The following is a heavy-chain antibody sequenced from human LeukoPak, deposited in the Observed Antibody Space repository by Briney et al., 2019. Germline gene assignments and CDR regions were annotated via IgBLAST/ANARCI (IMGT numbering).Heavy chain of an antibody. CDR3: ARIRDYYDSSGFIDY. CDR1: GGSISSGGYS. Sequence: PSETLSLTCAVSGGSISSGGYSWSWIRQPPGKGLEWIGYIYHSGSTYYNPSLKSRVTISVDRSKNQFSLKLSSVTAADTAVYYCARIRDYYDSSGFIDYWGQGTLVTVSS. J-gene: IGHJ4*02. CDR2: IYHSGST. V-gene: IGHV4-30-2*01. D-gene: IGHD3-22*01.